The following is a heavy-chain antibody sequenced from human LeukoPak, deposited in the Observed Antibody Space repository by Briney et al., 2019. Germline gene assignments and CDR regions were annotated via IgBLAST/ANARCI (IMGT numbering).Heavy chain of an antibody. CDR1: GGTFSTYA. Sequence: SVNVSCKASGGTFSTYAISWVRQAPGQGLEWMGRIIPIFGSANYAQKFQGRVTITADKSTSPAYMELSSLSSEDTAMYYCAREGRDAYDFDSWGQGTLVTVSS. J-gene: IGHJ5*01. D-gene: IGHD5-24*01. V-gene: IGHV1-69*06. CDR3: AREGRDAYDFDS. CDR2: IIPIFGSA.